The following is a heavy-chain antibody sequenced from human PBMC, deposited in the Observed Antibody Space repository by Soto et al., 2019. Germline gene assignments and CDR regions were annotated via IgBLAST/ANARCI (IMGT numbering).Heavy chain of an antibody. CDR3: AREPKQNYDTSTCNGGFDS. Sequence: QVQLQESGPGLVKPSQTLSLSCTVSGDSISSPHYYWTWVRQPPGKGLEWVGYIYYTGNNFYNPALQSRMAMSVDPSTNQFSLNLASVTAADTAVYYCAREPKQNYDTSTCNGGFDSWGPGTLVTVSS. CDR1: GDSISSPHYY. D-gene: IGHD3-22*01. V-gene: IGHV4-30-4*01. CDR2: IYYTGNN. J-gene: IGHJ4*02.